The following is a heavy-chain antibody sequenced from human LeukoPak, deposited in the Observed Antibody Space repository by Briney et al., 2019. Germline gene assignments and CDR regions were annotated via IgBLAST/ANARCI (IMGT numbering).Heavy chain of an antibody. Sequence: GGSLRLSCAASGYTFSSFTLSWVRQAPGKGLEWVSVISASGGSAYYVDSVKGRFTMSRDNSKNTLYLQMNSLRAEDTAVYYCARRWYFDYWGQGTLVTVSS. V-gene: IGHV3-23*01. CDR1: GYTFSSFT. CDR3: ARRWYFDY. J-gene: IGHJ4*02. D-gene: IGHD4-23*01. CDR2: ISASGGSA.